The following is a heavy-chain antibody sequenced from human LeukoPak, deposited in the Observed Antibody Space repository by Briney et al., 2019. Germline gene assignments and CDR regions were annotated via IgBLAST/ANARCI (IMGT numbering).Heavy chain of an antibody. V-gene: IGHV1-18*01. D-gene: IGHD3-22*01. J-gene: IGHJ3*02. CDR1: GYTFTSYG. Sequence: ASVKVSCKASGYTFTSYGISWVRQAPGQGLEWRGWISAYNGNTNYAQKLPGRVTMTTDTSTSTAYMELRSLRSDDTAVYYCATTRYDSSGYYYPDAFDIWGQGTMVTVSS. CDR2: ISAYNGNT. CDR3: ATTRYDSSGYYYPDAFDI.